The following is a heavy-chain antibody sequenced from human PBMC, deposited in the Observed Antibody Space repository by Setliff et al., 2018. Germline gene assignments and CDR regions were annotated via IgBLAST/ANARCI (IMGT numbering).Heavy chain of an antibody. CDR3: ARTGTYRYFDY. D-gene: IGHD1-1*01. CDR2: IHYRGTT. J-gene: IGHJ4*02. CDR1: GASISSGTYY. V-gene: IGHV4-39*01. Sequence: SETLSLTCTVSGASISSGTYYWAWIRQPPGKGLEWIGRIHYRGTTYSNPSLKSRLTISVDTAKNQFSLKLTPVTAADTAVYYCARTGTYRYFDYWGQGTRVTVSS.